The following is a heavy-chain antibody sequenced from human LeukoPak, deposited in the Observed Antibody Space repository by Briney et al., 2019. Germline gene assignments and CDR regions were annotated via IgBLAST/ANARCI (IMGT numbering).Heavy chain of an antibody. V-gene: IGHV3-7*01. Sequence: GGSLRLSCAASGFTFSSYWMSWVRQAPGKGLEWVANINQDGSEKYYVDSVKGRFTISRDNAKNSLYLQMNSLRAEDTAVYYCAGTVVRGDHFGDWGQGTLVTISS. J-gene: IGHJ4*02. CDR3: AGTVVRGDHFGD. CDR1: GFTFSSYW. CDR2: INQDGSEK. D-gene: IGHD3-10*01.